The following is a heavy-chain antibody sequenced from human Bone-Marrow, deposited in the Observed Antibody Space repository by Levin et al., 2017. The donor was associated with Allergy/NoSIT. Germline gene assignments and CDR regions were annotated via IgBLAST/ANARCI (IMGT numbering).Heavy chain of an antibody. CDR1: GFPFTSHA. D-gene: IGHD5-18*01. CDR2: ISPSGDST. Sequence: PGGSLRLSCAGSGFPFTSHAMTWVRQGPGKGLEWVAGISPSGDSTYYADSVKGRFTMSRDNSKRTLYLQMHSLRVEDTAVYYCANGYGHSFEYWGRGTQVTVSS. J-gene: IGHJ4*02. V-gene: IGHV3-23*01. CDR3: ANGYGHSFEY.